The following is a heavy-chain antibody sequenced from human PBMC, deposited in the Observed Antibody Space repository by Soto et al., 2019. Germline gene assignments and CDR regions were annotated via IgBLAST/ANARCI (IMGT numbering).Heavy chain of an antibody. CDR3: ARAAWDC. CDR1: GFTVSSSY. V-gene: IGHV3-66*01. Sequence: EVQLVESGGDLVQPGGSLRLSCAASGFTVSSSYMSWVRQAPGKGLEWVSVIYKSGDTKYADSVKGRFSISRDNSRNTVYLQMNSLRVDDTAIYYCARAAWDCWGQGTLVTVSS. CDR2: IYKSGDT. J-gene: IGHJ4*02.